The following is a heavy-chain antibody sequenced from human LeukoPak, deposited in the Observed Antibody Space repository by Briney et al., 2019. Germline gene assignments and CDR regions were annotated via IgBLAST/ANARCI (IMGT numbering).Heavy chain of an antibody. J-gene: IGHJ4*02. CDR2: ISAYNGNT. CDR3: ARDTPYDSSGYYFGSWNFDY. CDR1: GYTFTSYG. V-gene: IGHV1-18*01. D-gene: IGHD3-22*01. Sequence: ASVKVSCKASGYTFTSYGISWVRQAPGQGLEWMGWISAYNGNTNYAQKLQGRVTMTTDTSTSTAYMELRSLRSDDTAVYYCARDTPYDSSGYYFGSWNFDYWGQGTLVTVSS.